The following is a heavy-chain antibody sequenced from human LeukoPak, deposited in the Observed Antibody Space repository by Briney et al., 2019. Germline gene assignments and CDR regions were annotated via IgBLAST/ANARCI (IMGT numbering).Heavy chain of an antibody. CDR3: ARDPDYGDYDY. Sequence: SETLSLTCAVSGYSISSSYYWSWIRQPAGKGLEWIGRIYTSGSTNYNPSLKSRVTMSVDTSKNQFSLKLSSVTAADTAVYYCARDPDYGDYDYWGQGTLVTVSS. D-gene: IGHD4-17*01. CDR2: IYTSGST. CDR1: GYSISSSYY. V-gene: IGHV4-4*07. J-gene: IGHJ4*02.